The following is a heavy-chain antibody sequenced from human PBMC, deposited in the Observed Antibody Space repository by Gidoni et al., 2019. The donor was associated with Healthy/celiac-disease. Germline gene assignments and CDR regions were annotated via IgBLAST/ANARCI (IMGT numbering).Heavy chain of an antibody. CDR3: ARTRSDTGAYFDY. V-gene: IGHV3-48*01. CDR1: GFTFSSYS. Sequence: EVQLVESGGGLVQPGGSLRLSGAACGFTFSSYSMNWVRQAPGKGLEWVSYISSSSSTIYYADSVKGRFTISRDNAKTSLYLQMNSLRAEDTAVYYCARTRSDTGAYFDYWGQGTLVTVSS. J-gene: IGHJ4*02. D-gene: IGHD7-27*01. CDR2: ISSSSSTI.